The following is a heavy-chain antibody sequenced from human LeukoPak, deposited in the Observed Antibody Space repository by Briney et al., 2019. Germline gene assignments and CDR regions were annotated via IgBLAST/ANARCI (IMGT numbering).Heavy chain of an antibody. Sequence: GGSLRLSCAASGFTFSTYSMNWVRQAPGKGLEWVSYISSSSFTIYYADSVKGRFTISRDNAKNSLFLQMNSLRAEDTAVYYCARDSAACRGCAFDLWGQGTVVTVSS. V-gene: IGHV3-48*01. J-gene: IGHJ3*01. D-gene: IGHD3-10*01. CDR3: ARDSAACRGCAFDL. CDR1: GFTFSTYS. CDR2: ISSSSFTI.